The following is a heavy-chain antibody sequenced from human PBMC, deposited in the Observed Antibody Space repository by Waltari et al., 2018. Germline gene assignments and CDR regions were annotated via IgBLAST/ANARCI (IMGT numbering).Heavy chain of an antibody. J-gene: IGHJ6*02. CDR2: IYSRGST. CDR3: ARALVQSTYGMDV. Sequence: QVQLQESGPGLVKPSQTLSLTCSVSGGSIISGRYSWTWIRQPAGKTLEWIGRIYSRGSTDQNPSLKSRVTISVDTSKNQFSLKLSSVTAADTAVYYCARALVQSTYGMDVWGQGTTVTVSS. V-gene: IGHV4-61*02. D-gene: IGHD6-6*01. CDR1: GGSIISGRYS.